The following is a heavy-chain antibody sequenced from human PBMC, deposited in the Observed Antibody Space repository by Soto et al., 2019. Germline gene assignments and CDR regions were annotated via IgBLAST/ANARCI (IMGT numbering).Heavy chain of an antibody. CDR3: ARDLGNPGDY. V-gene: IGHV4-39*06. CDR1: GGSISSSSYY. Sequence: SETLSLTCTVSGGSISSSSYYWGWIRQPPGKGLEWLGSIYYSGSTYYNPSLKSRITISVDTSKYQFALKLSSVTAADPAVYYCARDLGNPGDYWGHGTLVTVSS. J-gene: IGHJ4*01. CDR2: IYYSGST. D-gene: IGHD4-4*01.